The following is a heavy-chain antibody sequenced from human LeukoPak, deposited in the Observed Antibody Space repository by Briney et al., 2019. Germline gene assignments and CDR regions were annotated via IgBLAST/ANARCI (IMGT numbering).Heavy chain of an antibody. J-gene: IGHJ4*02. Sequence: ASVMVSCKVSGYTLTELSMHWVRQAPGKGLEWMGGFDPEDGETIYAQKFQGRVTMTEDTSTDTAYMELSSLRSEDTAVYYCATGGGRVAVAGYFDYWGQGTLVTVSS. D-gene: IGHD6-19*01. CDR1: GYTLTELS. CDR3: ATGGGRVAVAGYFDY. V-gene: IGHV1-24*01. CDR2: FDPEDGET.